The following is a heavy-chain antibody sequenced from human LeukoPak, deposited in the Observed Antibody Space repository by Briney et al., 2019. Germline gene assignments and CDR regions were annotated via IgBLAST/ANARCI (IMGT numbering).Heavy chain of an antibody. D-gene: IGHD2-15*01. Sequence: QTGGSLRLSCAASGFTFSSYEMNWVRQAPGKGLEWASYISTNGGTIYYADSVKGRFTISRDNAKSSLYLQMNSLRAEDTAVYYCAKEGVVAAKFSWGQGTLVTVSS. CDR3: AKEGVVAAKFS. CDR1: GFTFSSYE. CDR2: ISTNGGTI. V-gene: IGHV3-48*03. J-gene: IGHJ4*02.